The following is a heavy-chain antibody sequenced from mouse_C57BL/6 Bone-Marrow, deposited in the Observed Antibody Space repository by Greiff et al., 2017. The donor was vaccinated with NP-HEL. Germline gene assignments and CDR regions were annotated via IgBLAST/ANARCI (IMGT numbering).Heavy chain of an antibody. Sequence: EVKLVESGGGLVQSGRSLRLSCATSGFTFSDFYMEWVRQAPGTGLEWIAASRNKANDYTTEYSASVKGRFIVSRDTSQSILYLQMNALRAEDTAIYYCARDASYGPFAYWGQGTLVTVSA. D-gene: IGHD1-1*02. J-gene: IGHJ3*01. CDR3: ARDASYGPFAY. CDR1: GFTFSDFY. V-gene: IGHV7-1*01. CDR2: SRNKANDYTT.